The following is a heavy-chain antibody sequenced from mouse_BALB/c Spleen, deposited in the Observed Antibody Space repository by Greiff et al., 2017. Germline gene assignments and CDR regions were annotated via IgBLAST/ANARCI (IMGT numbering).Heavy chain of an antibody. CDR2: IRNKANGYTT. J-gene: IGHJ4*01. V-gene: IGHV7-3*02. CDR3: ARITTYAMDY. Sequence: VQLQQSGGGLVQPGGSLRISCATSGFTFTDYYMSWVRQPPGKALEWLGFIRNKANGYTTEYSASVKGRFTISRDNSQSILYLQMNTLRAEDSATYDCARITTYAMDYWGQGTSVTVSS. D-gene: IGHD1-1*01. CDR1: GFTFTDYY.